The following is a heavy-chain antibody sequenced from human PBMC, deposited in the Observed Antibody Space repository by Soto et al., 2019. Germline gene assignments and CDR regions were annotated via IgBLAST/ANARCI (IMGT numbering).Heavy chain of an antibody. CDR1: GFTFSSYS. D-gene: IGHD1-1*01. V-gene: IGHV3-48*04. CDR3: TRGPRPTSTGTGAF. Sequence: GGSLRLSCAASGFTFSSYSMNWVRQAPGKGLEWVSYISSSSSTIYYADSVKGRFTISRDNAKNTLYLQMNALRVEDTGVYYCTRGPRPTSTGTGAFWGQGTLVTV. J-gene: IGHJ4*02. CDR2: ISSSSSTI.